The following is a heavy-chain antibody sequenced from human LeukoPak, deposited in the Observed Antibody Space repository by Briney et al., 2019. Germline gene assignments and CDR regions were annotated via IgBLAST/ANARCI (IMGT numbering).Heavy chain of an antibody. Sequence: SETLSLTCTVSGGSISDYFWSWIRQPPGKGLEWVGYVFYNGSTNYNPSLKSRVTISVDTSKNQFSLKLSSVTAADTAVYYCARRGLEYCSSTSCMDVWGQGTTVTVSS. D-gene: IGHD2-2*01. V-gene: IGHV4-59*08. CDR2: VFYNGST. CDR3: ARRGLEYCSSTSCMDV. J-gene: IGHJ6*02. CDR1: GGSISDYF.